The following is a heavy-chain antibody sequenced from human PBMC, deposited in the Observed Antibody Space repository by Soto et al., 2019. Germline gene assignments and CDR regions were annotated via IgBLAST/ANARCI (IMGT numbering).Heavy chain of an antibody. J-gene: IGHJ4*02. Sequence: GASVKVSCKASGYTFTSYAMHWVRQAPGQRLERMGWINAGNGNTKYSQKFQGRVTITRDTSASTAYMELSSLRSEDTAVYYCARDPDYGDYGTSPADDYWGQGTLVTVSS. V-gene: IGHV1-3*01. CDR1: GYTFTSYA. D-gene: IGHD4-17*01. CDR3: ARDPDYGDYGTSPADDY. CDR2: INAGNGNT.